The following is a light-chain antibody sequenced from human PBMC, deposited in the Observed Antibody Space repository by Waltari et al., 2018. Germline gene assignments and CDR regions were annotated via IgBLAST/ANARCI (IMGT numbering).Light chain of an antibody. CDR2: LTA. CDR3: MQAQELPFT. Sequence: IVLTQSLRPLPVTPGETASISCRSSQSVLDGHGHNFLHLYVQKPGQSPQLLIYLTAGRASVVPDRCRGGRADTDFTLEISRVEAEDVGFYYCMQAQELPFTFGQGTRLEIK. V-gene: IGKV2-28*01. J-gene: IGKJ2*01. CDR1: QSVLDGHGHNF.